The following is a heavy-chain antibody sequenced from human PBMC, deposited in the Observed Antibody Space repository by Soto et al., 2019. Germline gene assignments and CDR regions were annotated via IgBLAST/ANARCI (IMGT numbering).Heavy chain of an antibody. CDR1: GGSISSYY. Sequence: SETLSLTCTVSGGSISSYYWSWIRQPPGKGLEWIGYIYYSGSTNYNPSLKSRVTISVDTSKNQFSLKLSSVTAADTAVYYCAKTALGWFDPWGQGTLVTVSS. CDR2: IYYSGST. CDR3: AKTALGWFDP. D-gene: IGHD2-21*02. J-gene: IGHJ5*02. V-gene: IGHV4-59*01.